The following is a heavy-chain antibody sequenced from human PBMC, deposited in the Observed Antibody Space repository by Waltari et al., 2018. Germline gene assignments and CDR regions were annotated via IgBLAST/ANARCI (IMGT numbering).Heavy chain of an antibody. CDR1: GASVSSDFL. Sequence: QLQLRQSGPGLVKPSDSLSLTCAVSGASVSSDFLWNWVRQPPGKGLEWIGLIRGDGRTNYNPSLESRVTVSMDTVNNQFSLKVSSVTAADTAVYYCARDRGRGLYLDSWGQGTLVTVS. J-gene: IGHJ4*02. CDR3: ARDRGRGLYLDS. CDR2: IRGDGRT. V-gene: IGHV4-4*02. D-gene: IGHD2-15*01.